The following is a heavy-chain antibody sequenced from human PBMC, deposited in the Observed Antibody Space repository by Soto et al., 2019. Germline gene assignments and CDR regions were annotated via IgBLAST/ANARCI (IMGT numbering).Heavy chain of an antibody. CDR2: ISPFNGNT. J-gene: IGHJ6*02. D-gene: IGHD3-16*01. V-gene: IGHV1-18*01. Sequence: ASVKVSCKSSGYPFTHYGITWIRQAPGQGLEWMGWISPFNGNTNYGQTLQDRVTLTTETSTSTVYMELRSLRSDDTAVYYCARDQSFDRTYYYGIDVWRQGTTVTVSS. CDR1: GYPFTHYG. CDR3: ARDQSFDRTYYYGIDV.